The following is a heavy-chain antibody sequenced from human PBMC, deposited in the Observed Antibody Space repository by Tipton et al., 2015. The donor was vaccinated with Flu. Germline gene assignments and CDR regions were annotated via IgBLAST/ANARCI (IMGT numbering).Heavy chain of an antibody. CDR2: ISSSSSYI. Sequence: SLRLSCAASGFTFSSYSMNWVRQAPGKGLEWVSSISSSSSYIYYADSVKGRFTISRDNVKNSLYLQMNSLRAEATAVYYCARNGVGGPSPHYYYYYGMDVWGQGTTVTVSS. CDR1: GFTFSSYS. V-gene: IGHV3-21*01. J-gene: IGHJ6*02. D-gene: IGHD4-23*01. CDR3: ARNGVGGPSPHYYYYYGMDV.